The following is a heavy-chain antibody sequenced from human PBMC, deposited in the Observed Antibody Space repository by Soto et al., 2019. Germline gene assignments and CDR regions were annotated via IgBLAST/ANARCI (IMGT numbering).Heavy chain of an antibody. J-gene: IGHJ3*02. CDR1: GFTFSSYW. CDR3: ARDLPRGVIPIDAFDI. V-gene: IGHV3-7*01. D-gene: IGHD3-10*01. Sequence: GGSLRLSCAASGFTFSSYWMSWVRQAPGKGLEWVANIKQDGSEKYYVDSVKGRFTISRDNAKNSLYLQMNSLRAEDTAVYYCARDLPRGVIPIDAFDIWGQGTMVTVS. CDR2: IKQDGSEK.